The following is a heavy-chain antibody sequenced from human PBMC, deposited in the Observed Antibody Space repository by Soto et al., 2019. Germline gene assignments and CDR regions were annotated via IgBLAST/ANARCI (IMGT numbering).Heavy chain of an antibody. CDR1: GFSLTTSGVG. V-gene: IGHV2-5*01. D-gene: IGHD3-10*01. CDR3: ARRLTVVPLAFDL. Sequence: QITLKESGPTLVKPTQTLTLTCTFSGFSLTTSGVGVGWIRQPPGKALEWLALIYWNDDTRYSPSLKNRVTITTDTSKNQVVPTMTDMDPVDTATYYCARRLTVVPLAFDLWGQGTMVTVSS. J-gene: IGHJ3*01. CDR2: IYWNDDT.